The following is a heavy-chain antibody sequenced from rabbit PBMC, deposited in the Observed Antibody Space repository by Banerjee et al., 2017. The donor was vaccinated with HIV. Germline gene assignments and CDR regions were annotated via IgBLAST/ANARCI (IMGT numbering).Heavy chain of an antibody. CDR3: ARLGGVADYAYAMNL. CDR2: IYAGRSGST. CDR1: GFTLSSYW. D-gene: IGHD6-1*01. Sequence: QEQLEESGGDLVKPGASLTLTCTASGFTLSSYWMSWVRQAPGKGLEWIGTIYAGRSGSTYYASWAKGRFTISKTSSTTVDLQMTSLTAADTATYFCARLGGVADYAYAMNLWGPGTLVTVS. V-gene: IGHV1S45*01. J-gene: IGHJ4*01.